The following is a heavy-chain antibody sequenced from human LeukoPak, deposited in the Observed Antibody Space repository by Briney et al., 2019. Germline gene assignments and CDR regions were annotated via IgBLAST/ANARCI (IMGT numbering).Heavy chain of an antibody. CDR2: ISSTSSYI. CDR1: GFTFSSYY. CDR3: ARGYSSGWSAFDY. Sequence: GGSLRLSCAASGFTFSSYYMNWVRQAPGRGLEWVSSISSTSSYIYYADSVKRRFTISRDNADNSLYLQMNSLRAEDTAVYYYARGYSSGWSAFDYWGQGTLVTVSS. V-gene: IGHV3-21*01. D-gene: IGHD6-19*01. J-gene: IGHJ4*02.